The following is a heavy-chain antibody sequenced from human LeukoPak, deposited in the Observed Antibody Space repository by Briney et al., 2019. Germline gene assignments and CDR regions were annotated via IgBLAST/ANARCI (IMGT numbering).Heavy chain of an antibody. CDR3: ARRYYDFWSGRDYYYYMDV. CDR1: GYTFTSYD. J-gene: IGHJ6*03. D-gene: IGHD3-3*01. Sequence: GASVKVSCKASGYTFTSYDINWVRQATGQGLEWMGWMNPSSGNTGYAQKFQGRVTITRNTSISTAYMELSSLRSEDTAVYYCARRYYDFWSGRDYYYYMDVWGKGTTVTVSS. V-gene: IGHV1-8*03. CDR2: MNPSSGNT.